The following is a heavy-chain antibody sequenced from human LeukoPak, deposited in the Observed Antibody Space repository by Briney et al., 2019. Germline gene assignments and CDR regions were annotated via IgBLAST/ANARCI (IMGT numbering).Heavy chain of an antibody. CDR3: ATPAYCGGDCYLDSDAFDI. CDR2: IIPIFGTA. J-gene: IGHJ3*02. D-gene: IGHD2-21*02. Sequence: SVKVSCKVSGGTFSSYAISWVRQAPGQGLEWMGGIIPIFGTANYAQKFQGRVTITTDESTSTAYMELSSLRSEDTAVYYCATPAYCGGDCYLDSDAFDIWGQGTMVTVSS. V-gene: IGHV1-69*05. CDR1: GGTFSSYA.